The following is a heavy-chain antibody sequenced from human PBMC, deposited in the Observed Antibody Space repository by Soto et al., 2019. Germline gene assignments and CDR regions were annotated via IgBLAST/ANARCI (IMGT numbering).Heavy chain of an antibody. Sequence: SETLSLTCTVSGGSISSSSYYWGWIRQPPGKGLEWIGSIYYSGSTYYNPSLKSRVTISVDTSKNTLYLQMNSLRAEDTAVYYCARGSNHFDYWGQGTLVTVSS. CDR3: ARGSNHFDY. V-gene: IGHV4-39*01. D-gene: IGHD4-4*01. CDR2: IYYSGST. J-gene: IGHJ4*02. CDR1: GGSISSSSYY.